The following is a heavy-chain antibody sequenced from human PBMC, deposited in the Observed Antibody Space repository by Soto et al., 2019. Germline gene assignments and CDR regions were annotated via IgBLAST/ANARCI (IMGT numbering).Heavy chain of an antibody. V-gene: IGHV3-23*01. D-gene: IGHD3-16*01. CDR2: ISGSGGST. CDR3: APQKGGFQSFDY. Sequence: EVQLLESGGGLVQPGGSLRLSCAASGFTFSSYAMSWVRQAPGKGLEWVSAISGSGGSTYYADSVKGRFTIARDNSKNPLYLQMKSLRAEDTAVDYCAPQKGGFQSFDYWGQGTLVTVSS. CDR1: GFTFSSYA. J-gene: IGHJ4*02.